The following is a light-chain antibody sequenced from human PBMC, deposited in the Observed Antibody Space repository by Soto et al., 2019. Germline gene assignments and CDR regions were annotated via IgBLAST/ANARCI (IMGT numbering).Light chain of an antibody. CDR1: QSISSY. J-gene: IGKJ2*01. CDR3: QQSYTTPVYS. Sequence: DIQMTQSPSSLSASVRDRVTITCRASQSISSYLNWYQQKPGKAPKLLIYAASSLQSWVPSRFSGSGSGTDFTLSISSLQPEDFATYFCQQSYTTPVYSFGQGTKVDIK. V-gene: IGKV1-39*01. CDR2: AAS.